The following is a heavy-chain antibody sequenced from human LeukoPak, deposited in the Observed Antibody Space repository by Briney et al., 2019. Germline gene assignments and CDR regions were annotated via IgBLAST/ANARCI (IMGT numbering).Heavy chain of an antibody. CDR2: ITFSGGT. V-gene: IGHV4-59*01. D-gene: IGHD2-8*01. CDR1: GASISSSN. CDR3: ARDSVYATNWYDP. J-gene: IGHJ5*02. Sequence: SETLSLTCTVSGASISSSNWNWIRQAPGKGLEWIGYITFSGGTNYNPSLGSRVTISLDMSKNQFSLKLTSVTAADTAIYHCARDSVYATNWYDPWGQGTLVTVSS.